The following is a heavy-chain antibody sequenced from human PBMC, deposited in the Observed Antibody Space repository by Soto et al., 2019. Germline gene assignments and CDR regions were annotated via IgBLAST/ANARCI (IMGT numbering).Heavy chain of an antibody. Sequence: TSETLSLTCAVYGGSFSGYYWSWIRQPPGKGLEWIGEINHSGSTNYNPSLKSRVTISVDTSKNQFSLKLSSVTAADTAVYYCASRGPSYYYYGMDVWGQGTTVTVSS. CDR2: INHSGST. CDR3: ASRGPSYYYYGMDV. V-gene: IGHV4-34*01. J-gene: IGHJ6*02. CDR1: GGSFSGYY.